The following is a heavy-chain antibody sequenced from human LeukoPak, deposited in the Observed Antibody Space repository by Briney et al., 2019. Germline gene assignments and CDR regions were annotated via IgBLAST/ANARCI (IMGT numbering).Heavy chain of an antibody. D-gene: IGHD5-12*01. Sequence: ALGKASCKASGYTFTSYGVSWVRRAPGQGLEGRGWISAYNGNTNYAQKPQGRVTMPTDTSTSTAYMELRSLRSDDTAVYYCARDFTNYSGYEQFDYWGQGTLVTVSS. CDR1: GYTFTSYG. J-gene: IGHJ4*02. V-gene: IGHV1-18*04. CDR3: ARDFTNYSGYEQFDY. CDR2: ISAYNGNT.